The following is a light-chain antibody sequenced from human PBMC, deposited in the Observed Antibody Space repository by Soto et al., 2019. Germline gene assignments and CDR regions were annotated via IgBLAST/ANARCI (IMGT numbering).Light chain of an antibody. CDR1: QSISTW. CDR3: QQYGYSQWT. V-gene: IGKV1-5*03. CDR2: KAS. J-gene: IGKJ1*01. Sequence: DIQMTQSPSTLSASVGDRVSITCRASQSISTWLAWYQQKPGKAPKLLIYKASTLESGVPSRFSGSGSGTEFTLTISSLQPDDFAVYFCQQYGYSQWTFGQGTKVEIK.